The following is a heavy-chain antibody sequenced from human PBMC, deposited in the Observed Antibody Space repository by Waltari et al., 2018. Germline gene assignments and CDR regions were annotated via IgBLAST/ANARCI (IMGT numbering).Heavy chain of an antibody. CDR3: ARDHSAARPGWCFDL. V-gene: IGHV1-46*01. CDR1: GYTFTSYY. J-gene: IGHJ2*01. Sequence: QVQLVQSGAEVKKPGASVKVSCKASGYTFTSYYMHWVRQAPGQGLEWMGIINPSGGSTSYAQKFQGRVTMTRDTSTSTVYMELSSLRSEDTAVYYCARDHSAARPGWCFDLWGRGTLVTVSS. D-gene: IGHD6-6*01. CDR2: INPSGGST.